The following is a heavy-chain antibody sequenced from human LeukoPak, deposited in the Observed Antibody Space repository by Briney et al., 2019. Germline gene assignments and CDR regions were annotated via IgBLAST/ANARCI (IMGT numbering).Heavy chain of an antibody. CDR3: ARAEGYCSGGSCLNWFDP. CDR2: ISYDGSNR. V-gene: IGHV3-30*04. J-gene: IGHJ5*02. CDR1: GFTFSSYA. D-gene: IGHD2-15*01. Sequence: GGSLRLSCAASGFTFSSYAMHWVRQAPGKGLEWVAVISYDGSNRYYADSVKGRFTISRDNSKNTLYLQMNSLRAEDTAVYYCARAEGYCSGGSCLNWFDPWGQGTLVTVSS.